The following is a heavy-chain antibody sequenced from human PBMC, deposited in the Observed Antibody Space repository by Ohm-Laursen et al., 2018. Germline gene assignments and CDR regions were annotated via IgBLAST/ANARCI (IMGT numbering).Heavy chain of an antibody. CDR1: GGAISNYY. D-gene: IGHD5-18*01. V-gene: IGHV4-59*01. Sequence: SETLSLTCTVSGGAISNYYWSWIRQPPGKGLEWIGHINYSGNTNYNPSLKSRVTISVDTSKNQFSLKLSSVTAADTAVYYCASSPYSYGTIDYWGQGTLVTVSS. J-gene: IGHJ4*02. CDR2: INYSGNT. CDR3: ASSPYSYGTIDY.